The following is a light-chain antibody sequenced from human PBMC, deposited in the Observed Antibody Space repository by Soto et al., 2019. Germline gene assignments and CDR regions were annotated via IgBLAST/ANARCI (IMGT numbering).Light chain of an antibody. CDR1: ENVRNNY. CDR3: QQYGTSPPIT. V-gene: IGKV3-20*01. J-gene: IGKJ5*01. Sequence: EIVMTQSPATLSVSPGGRATLSCRASENVRNNYLAWYQQKPGQAPRLLISGASKRATGIPDRFSGSGSGTDFTLTINRLEPEDFAVYYCQQYGTSPPITFGQGTRLEIK. CDR2: GAS.